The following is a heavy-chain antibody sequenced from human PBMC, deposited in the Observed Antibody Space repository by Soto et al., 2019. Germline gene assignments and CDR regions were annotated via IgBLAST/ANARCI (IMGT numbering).Heavy chain of an antibody. CDR1: GFTFSDYY. Sequence: WGSLRLSCAACGFTFSDYYMSWIRQAPGKGLEWVSYISSSSSYTNYADSVKGRFTISRDNAKNSLYLQMNSLRAEDTAVYYCARSREDTALPVIAFDIRGQRTMV. V-gene: IGHV3-11*06. CDR3: ARSREDTALPVIAFDI. D-gene: IGHD5-18*01. J-gene: IGHJ3*02. CDR2: ISSSSSYT.